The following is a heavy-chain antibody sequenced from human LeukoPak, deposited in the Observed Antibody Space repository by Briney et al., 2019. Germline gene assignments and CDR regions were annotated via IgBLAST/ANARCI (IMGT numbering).Heavy chain of an antibody. Sequence: PSETLSLTCTVSGGSIISHQWSWIRQPAGKGLEWIGRIHISGSTNYNPSLKSRVTISIDKSKKQFSLNLSAVTAADTAVYYCARDHYDNSGDFPFDRWGQGTLVTVS. V-gene: IGHV4-4*07. CDR1: GGSIISHQ. J-gene: IGHJ4*02. CDR3: ARDHYDNSGDFPFDR. D-gene: IGHD3-22*01. CDR2: IHISGST.